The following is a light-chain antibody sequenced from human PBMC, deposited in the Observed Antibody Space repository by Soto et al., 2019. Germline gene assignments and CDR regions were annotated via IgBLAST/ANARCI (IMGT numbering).Light chain of an antibody. CDR2: GAY. V-gene: IGKV3-20*01. CDR3: QQYGSSLYT. Sequence: EIVLTQSPGTLSLSPGERVTLSCRASQSVSSTYVAWYQQKPGQAPRLLIYGAYSSATGIPDRFSGSGSGTEFTLSLSRLEPEDFAVYYCQQYGSSLYTFGQGTKLDI. J-gene: IGKJ2*01. CDR1: QSVSSTY.